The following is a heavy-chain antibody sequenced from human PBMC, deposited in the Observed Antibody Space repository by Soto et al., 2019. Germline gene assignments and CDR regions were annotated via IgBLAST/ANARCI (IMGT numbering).Heavy chain of an antibody. V-gene: IGHV3-23*01. CDR1: GFTFSSYA. CDR2: ISGSGGST. D-gene: IGHD5-18*01. J-gene: IGHJ4*02. CDR3: AKSFRGYSYGQAGY. Sequence: GGSLRLSCAASGFTFSSYAMSWVRQAPGKGLEWVSAISGSGGSTYYADSVKGRFTISRDNSKNTLYLQMNSLRAEDTAVYYCAKSFRGYSYGQAGYWGQGTLVTVSS.